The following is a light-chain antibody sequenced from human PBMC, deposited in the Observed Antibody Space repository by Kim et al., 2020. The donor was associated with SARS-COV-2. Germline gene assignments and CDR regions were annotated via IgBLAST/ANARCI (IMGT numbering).Light chain of an antibody. V-gene: IGKV3-15*01. CDR2: GAS. J-gene: IGKJ2*01. CDR3: RQYNDYSPPAT. CDR1: ESIGNY. Sequence: EIVMTQSPATLSVSPGERATLSCRASESIGNYLAWYQQKPGQAPRLLIYGASTRTTGVPARFTGSGSGTEFTLTISSLQSEDFAVYYYRQYNDYSPPATFGQGTKLVI.